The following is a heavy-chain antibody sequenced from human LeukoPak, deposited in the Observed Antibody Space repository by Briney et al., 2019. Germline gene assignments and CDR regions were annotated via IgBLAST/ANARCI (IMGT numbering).Heavy chain of an antibody. J-gene: IGHJ4*02. V-gene: IGHV1-2*02. CDR2: INPNSGGT. Sequence: ASVKVSCKASGYTFTGYYMYWARQAPGQGLEWMGWINPNSGGTNYAQKFQGRVTMTRDTPISTAYMDLSRLRSDDTAVYYCARDSGIAVAGEFDFWGQGTLVTVSS. D-gene: IGHD6-19*01. CDR1: GYTFTGYY. CDR3: ARDSGIAVAGEFDF.